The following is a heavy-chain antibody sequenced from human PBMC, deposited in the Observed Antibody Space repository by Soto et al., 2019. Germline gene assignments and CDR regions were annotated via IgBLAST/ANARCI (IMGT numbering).Heavy chain of an antibody. CDR1: DGSISISRYC. J-gene: IGHJ6*01. CDR3: ARRGDTVTRYYYYGMDV. D-gene: IGHD4-4*01. V-gene: IGHV4-39*01. Sequence: PSGALSVICTFPDGSISISRYCSGWIRQPPGKGLEWIGSIYYSGSTYYNPSLKSRVTISVDTAKNQLSLKLSSVTAADTAVYYCARRGDTVTRYYYYGMDVWGQGTTVTVSS. CDR2: IYYSGST.